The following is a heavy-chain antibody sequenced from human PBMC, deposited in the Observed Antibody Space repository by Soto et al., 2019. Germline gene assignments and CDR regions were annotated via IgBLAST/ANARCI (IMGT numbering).Heavy chain of an antibody. V-gene: IGHV4-34*01. CDR3: ARGSFLAMVREIRYFDY. Sequence: PSETLSLTCAVYGGSFSGYYWSLIRQPPGKGLEWIGEINHSGSTNYNPSLKSRVTISVDTSKNQFSLKLSSVTAADTAVYYCARGSFLAMVREIRYFDYWGQGTLVTVSS. CDR1: GGSFSGYY. J-gene: IGHJ4*02. CDR2: INHSGST. D-gene: IGHD3-10*01.